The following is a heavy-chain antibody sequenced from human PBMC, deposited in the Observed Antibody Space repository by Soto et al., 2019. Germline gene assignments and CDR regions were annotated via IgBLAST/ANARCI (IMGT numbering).Heavy chain of an antibody. J-gene: IGHJ4*02. CDR2: INASGGST. V-gene: IGHV1-46*01. CDR3: ARSDYDYGSNPFDY. CDR1: GFTSTRYY. Sequence: QVQLVQSGAEVKKPGASVKISCKASGFTSTRYYIHWVRQAPGQGLECMGVINASGGSTSYTQKFHGRVTMTRDTSTSTVYMELSSLRSEDTALYFCARSDYDYGSNPFDYWGQGTLVIVSS. D-gene: IGHD5-12*01.